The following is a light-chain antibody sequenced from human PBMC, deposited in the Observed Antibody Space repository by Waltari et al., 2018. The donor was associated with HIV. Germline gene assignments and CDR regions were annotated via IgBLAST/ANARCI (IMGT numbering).Light chain of an antibody. CDR3: CSYTSSDTWV. CDR1: GKDLGSYYY. J-gene: IGLJ3*02. V-gene: IGLV2-14*03. Sequence: QSALTQPASVSGSPGQSVTVSCSGSGKDLGSYYYVSWFQQHPDKAPQLISLYVSKRPSGISDRFSASKSGNTASLTISGLQPEDEADYFCCSYTSSDTWVFGGGTKVTVL. CDR2: YVS.